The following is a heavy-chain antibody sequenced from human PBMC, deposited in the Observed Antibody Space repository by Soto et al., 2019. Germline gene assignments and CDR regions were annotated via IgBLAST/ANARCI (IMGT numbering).Heavy chain of an antibody. J-gene: IGHJ4*02. CDR2: ISSSSSYI. Sequence: GGSLRLSCAASGFTFSSYSMNWVRQAPGKGLEWVSSISSSSSYIYYADSVKGRVTISRDNANNSLYLQMNSLRAEDTAVYYCARAGAPSKLGCIDYWGQGTLVTISS. V-gene: IGHV3-21*01. D-gene: IGHD1-26*01. CDR1: GFTFSSYS. CDR3: ARAGAPSKLGCIDY.